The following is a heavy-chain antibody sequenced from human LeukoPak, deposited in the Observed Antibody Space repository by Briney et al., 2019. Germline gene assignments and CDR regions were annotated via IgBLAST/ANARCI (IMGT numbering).Heavy chain of an antibody. J-gene: IGHJ4*02. CDR3: ARDRSGYYTFDF. V-gene: IGHV3-48*01. D-gene: IGHD3-22*01. CDR1: GFAFSSYS. CDR2: ISYTIDTI. Sequence: GGLRLSCAASGFAFSSYSLNWVRQAPGKGLEWVSYISYTIDTIYYADSVKGRFTISRDNAKNSLYLQMNNLRAEDTAVYYCARDRSGYYTFDFWGQGALVTVSS.